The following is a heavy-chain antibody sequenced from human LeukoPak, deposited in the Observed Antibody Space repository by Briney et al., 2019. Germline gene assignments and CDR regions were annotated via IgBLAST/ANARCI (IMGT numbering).Heavy chain of an antibody. V-gene: IGHV1-69*13. J-gene: IGHJ4*02. D-gene: IGHD1-1*01. CDR1: GGTFSSYA. CDR2: IIPIFGTA. Sequence: ASVKVSCKASGGTFSSYAISWVRQAPGQGLEWMGGIIPIFGTANYAQKFQGRVTITADESTSTVYMELSSLRSEDTAVYYCTRGGYGGPRVAFDYWGQGTLVTVSS. CDR3: TRGGYGGPRVAFDY.